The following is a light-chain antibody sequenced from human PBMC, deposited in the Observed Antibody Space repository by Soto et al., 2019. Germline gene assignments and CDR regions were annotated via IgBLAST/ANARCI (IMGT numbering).Light chain of an antibody. CDR1: SSDVGYYNL. V-gene: IGLV2-23*03. J-gene: IGLJ1*01. CDR2: EGS. Sequence: QSALTQPASVSGSPGQSITISCTGTSSDVGYYNLVSWYQQHPGKAPKLIIYEGSKRPSGVSNRFSGSKSGNTASLTISGLQAEDEGDYYCCSYAGSSTVFGTGTKLTVL. CDR3: CSYAGSSTV.